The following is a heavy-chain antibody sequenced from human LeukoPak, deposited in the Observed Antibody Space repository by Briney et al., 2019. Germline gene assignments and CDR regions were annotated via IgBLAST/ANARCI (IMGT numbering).Heavy chain of an antibody. V-gene: IGHV3-43D*04. D-gene: IGHD5-12*01. CDR2: IGWDGGST. CDR1: VFTFDDYA. Sequence: GGSLRLSCAASVFTFDDYAMHWVRQAPGEGLEWVSLIGWDGGSTYYADSVRGRFTISRDNSRHTLYLQMDSLGAEDTALYYCAKDKEYGGFGRILSGYYYGMDVWGKGTTVTVSS. J-gene: IGHJ6*04. CDR3: AKDKEYGGFGRILSGYYYGMDV.